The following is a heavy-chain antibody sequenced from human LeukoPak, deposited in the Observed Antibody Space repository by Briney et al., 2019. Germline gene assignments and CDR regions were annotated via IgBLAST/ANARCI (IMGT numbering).Heavy chain of an antibody. CDR2: ISSSGSTI. Sequence: GGSLRLSCAASGFTFSDYYMSWIRQAPGKGLGWVSYISSSGSTIYYADSVKGRFTISRDNAKNSLYLQMNSLRAEDTAVYYCARVRIQLWLYYFDYWGQGTLVTVSS. D-gene: IGHD5-18*01. J-gene: IGHJ4*02. V-gene: IGHV3-11*01. CDR1: GFTFSDYY. CDR3: ARVRIQLWLYYFDY.